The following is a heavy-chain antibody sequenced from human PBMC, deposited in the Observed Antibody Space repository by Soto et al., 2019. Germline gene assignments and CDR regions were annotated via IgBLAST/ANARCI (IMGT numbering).Heavy chain of an antibody. J-gene: IGHJ6*02. CDR1: GYTFTNYF. CDR2: ITPSGGTT. Sequence: QVQLVQSGAEVKTPGASVKVSCRASGYTFTNYFMHWVRQAPGQGLEWMGVITPSGGTTHYAQKFQGRVTTTTDMSTSTVSIDMSSLRPEDTAMYYCARGTTMVRGLRDGMDVWGQGTTVTVSS. D-gene: IGHD3-10*01. V-gene: IGHV1-46*01. CDR3: ARGTTMVRGLRDGMDV.